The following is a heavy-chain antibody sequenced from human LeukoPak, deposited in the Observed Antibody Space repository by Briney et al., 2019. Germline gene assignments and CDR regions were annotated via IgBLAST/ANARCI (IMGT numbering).Heavy chain of an antibody. CDR1: GFTFSSYA. V-gene: IGHV3-23*01. CDR2: ISGSGGST. Sequence: PGGSLRLSCAASGFTFSSYAMSWVRQAPGKGLEWVSAISGSGGSTYYADSVKGRFTISRDNSKNTLYLQMNSLRAGDTAVYYCAKTWDIWGSYRYVDYWGQGTLVTASS. CDR3: AKTWDIWGSYRYVDY. D-gene: IGHD3-16*02. J-gene: IGHJ4*02.